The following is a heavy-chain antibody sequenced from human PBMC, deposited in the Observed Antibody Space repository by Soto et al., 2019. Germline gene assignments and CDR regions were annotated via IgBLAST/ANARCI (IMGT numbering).Heavy chain of an antibody. Sequence: PGESLKISCKGSGYSFTSYWIGWVRQMPGKGLEWMGIIYPGDSDTRYSPSFQGQVTISADKSISTAYLQWSSLKASDTAMYYCARHMRGRSFVVVPAALYYGMDVWGQGTTVTVYS. V-gene: IGHV5-51*01. D-gene: IGHD2-2*01. CDR3: ARHMRGRSFVVVPAALYYGMDV. CDR1: GYSFTSYW. J-gene: IGHJ6*02. CDR2: IYPGDSDT.